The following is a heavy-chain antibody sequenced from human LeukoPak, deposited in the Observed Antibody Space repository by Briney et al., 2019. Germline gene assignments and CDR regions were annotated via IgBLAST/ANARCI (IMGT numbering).Heavy chain of an antibody. J-gene: IGHJ6*02. Sequence: GGSLRLSCAASGFTFSSYSMNWVRQAPGKGLEWVGRIKSKTDGGTTDYAAPVKGRFTISRDDSKNTLYLQMNSLKTEDTAVYYCTTDLAYYYGSGSYNYYYYYGMDVWGQGTTVTVSS. CDR2: IKSKTDGGTT. CDR3: TTDLAYYYGSGSYNYYYYYGMDV. D-gene: IGHD3-10*01. CDR1: GFTFSSYS. V-gene: IGHV3-15*01.